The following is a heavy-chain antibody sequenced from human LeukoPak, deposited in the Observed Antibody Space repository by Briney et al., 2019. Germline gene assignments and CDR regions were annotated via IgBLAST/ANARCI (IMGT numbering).Heavy chain of an antibody. CDR2: IYYSGST. CDR3: ARGLIVVQDAFDI. D-gene: IGHD3-22*01. V-gene: IGHV4-59*08. Sequence: ASETLSLTCTVSGGSISSYYWSWIRQPPGKGLEWIGYIYYSGSTNYNPSLKSRVTISVDTSKNQFSLKLSSVTAADTAVYYCARGLIVVQDAFDIWGQGTMVTVSS. CDR1: GGSISSYY. J-gene: IGHJ3*02.